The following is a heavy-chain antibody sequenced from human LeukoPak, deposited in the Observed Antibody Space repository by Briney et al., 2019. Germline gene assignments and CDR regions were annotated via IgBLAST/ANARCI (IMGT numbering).Heavy chain of an antibody. CDR1: GGSLSSSNNY. CDR3: AREVEYYDSSGHRPHAFGI. V-gene: IGHV4-39*02. D-gene: IGHD3-22*01. Sequence: PSETLSLTCTVSGGSLSSSNNYWGWTRQPPGKGLEWFGSISYIGATSYNPSLRSRVTISVDTSKNQFSLILNSVTAADTAVYYCAREVEYYDSSGHRPHAFGIWGQGTVVTVSS. J-gene: IGHJ3*02. CDR2: ISYIGAT.